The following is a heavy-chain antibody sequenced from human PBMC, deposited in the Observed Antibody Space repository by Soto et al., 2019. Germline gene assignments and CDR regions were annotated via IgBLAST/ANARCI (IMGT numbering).Heavy chain of an antibody. CDR2: IYPGDSDT. CDR1: GYSYTSYW. V-gene: IGHV5-51*01. Sequence: VESLKISCKGSGYSYTSYWIGWVRQMPGKGLEWMGIIYPGDSDTRYSPSFQGQVTISADKSISTAYLQWSSLKASDTAMYYCARRVGYCSSTSCYDLDYWGQGTLVTVSS. CDR3: ARRVGYCSSTSCYDLDY. J-gene: IGHJ4*02. D-gene: IGHD2-2*03.